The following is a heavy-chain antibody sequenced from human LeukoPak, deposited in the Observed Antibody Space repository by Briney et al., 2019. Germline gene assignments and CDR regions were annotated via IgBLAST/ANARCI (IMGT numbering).Heavy chain of an antibody. J-gene: IGHJ4*02. CDR2: IIPIFGTA. V-gene: IGHV1-69*05. Sequence: GASVKVSCKASGGTFSSYAISWVRQAPGQGLEWMGGIIPIFGTANYAQKFQGRVTITTDESTSTAYMELSSLRSEDTAVYYCATTYYYGSGTHYWGQGTLVTVSS. CDR3: ATTYYYGSGTHY. D-gene: IGHD3-10*01. CDR1: GGTFSSYA.